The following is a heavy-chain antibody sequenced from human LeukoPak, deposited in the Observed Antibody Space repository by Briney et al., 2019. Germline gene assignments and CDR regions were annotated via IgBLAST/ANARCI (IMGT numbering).Heavy chain of an antibody. CDR2: INHSGST. V-gene: IGHV4-34*01. D-gene: IGHD1-26*01. CDR1: GGSFSGYY. Sequence: PSETLSLTCAVYGGSFSGYYWSWIRQPPGKGLEWIGEINHSGSTNYNPSLKSRVTISVDTSKNQFSLKLSSVTAADTAVYYCARVGATRLFDYWGQGTLVTVSS. CDR3: ARVGATRLFDY. J-gene: IGHJ4*02.